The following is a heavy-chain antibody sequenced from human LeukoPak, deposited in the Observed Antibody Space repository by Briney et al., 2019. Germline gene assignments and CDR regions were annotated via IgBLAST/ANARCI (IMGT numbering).Heavy chain of an antibody. V-gene: IGHV3-43*02. D-gene: IGHD5-24*01. CDR2: ISADGGST. J-gene: IGHJ3*02. Sequence: GGSLRPSCAASGFTFADYAMHWVCQAPGKGLEWVSLISADGGSTYYADSEKGRFTISRDNSKNSLYLQMNSLRTEDTALYYCAKGAGYNNGDASDIWGLGTMVTVSS. CDR1: GFTFADYA. CDR3: AKGAGYNNGDASDI.